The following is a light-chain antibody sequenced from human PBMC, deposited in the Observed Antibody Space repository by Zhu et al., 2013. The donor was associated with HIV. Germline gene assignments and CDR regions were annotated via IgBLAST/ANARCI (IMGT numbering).Light chain of an antibody. CDR3: QQFNSFPRT. CDR2: DAS. CDR1: QGINSA. J-gene: IGKJ1*01. Sequence: AIQLTQSPSSLSASVGDRVTIPCRASQGINSALAWYQQNPGKAPKLLIYDASSLESGVPSRFSGSGSGTDFILTISSLQPEDFATYYCQQFNSFPRTFGQGTKVEIK. V-gene: IGKV1-13*02.